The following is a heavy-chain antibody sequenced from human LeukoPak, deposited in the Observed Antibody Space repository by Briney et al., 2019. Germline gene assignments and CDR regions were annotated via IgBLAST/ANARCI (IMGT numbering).Heavy chain of an antibody. CDR2: IKQDGSEK. CDR1: GFTFTTYW. CDR3: ARGHRWLAYIDY. V-gene: IGHV3-7*01. Sequence: PGGSLRLSWAASGFTFTTYWMSWVRQAPGKGLEWVANIKQDGSEKYYVDSVKGRFTISRDNAKNSLYLQMNSLRAEDTAVYYCARGHRWLAYIDYWGQGTLVTVSS. D-gene: IGHD3-22*01. J-gene: IGHJ4*02.